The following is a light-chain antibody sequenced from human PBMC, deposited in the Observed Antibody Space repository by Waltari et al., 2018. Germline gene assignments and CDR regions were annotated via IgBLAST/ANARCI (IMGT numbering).Light chain of an antibody. V-gene: IGLV2-14*01. CDR1: SSDVGFYNY. Sequence: SALTQPASASGSPEQSTTISCTGSSSDVGFYNYIPWYRQHPGKAPKLMIYDVSERPSGVPNRFSGSKSGNTAFLTISGLQAEDEGDYYCNSYTGSSSWVFGGGTKLTVL. J-gene: IGLJ3*02. CDR2: DVS. CDR3: NSYTGSSSWV.